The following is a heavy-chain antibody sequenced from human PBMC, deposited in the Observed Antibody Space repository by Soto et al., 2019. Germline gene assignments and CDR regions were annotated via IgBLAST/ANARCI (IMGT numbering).Heavy chain of an antibody. CDR1: GGSISSYY. V-gene: IGHV4-59*01. CDR2: IYYSGST. D-gene: IGHD3-3*01. Sequence: KASETLSLTCTVSGGSISSYYWSWIRQPPGKGLEWIGYIYYSGSTNYNPSLKSRVTISVDTSKNQFSLKLSSVTAADTAVYYCARSDTIFGVVIMKGMDVWGQGTLVTVSS. J-gene: IGHJ4*02. CDR3: ARSDTIFGVVIMKGMDV.